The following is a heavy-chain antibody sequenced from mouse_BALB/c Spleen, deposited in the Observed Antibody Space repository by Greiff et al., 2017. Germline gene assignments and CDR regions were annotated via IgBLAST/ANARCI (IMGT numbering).Heavy chain of an antibody. J-gene: IGHJ4*01. V-gene: IGHV1-87*01. CDR1: GYTFTSYW. D-gene: IGHD1-1*01. CDR2: IYPGDGDT. Sequence: VQLQQSGAELARPGASVKLSCKASGYTFTSYWMQWVKQRPGQGLEWIGAIYPGDGDTRYTQKFKGKATLTADKSSSTAYMQLSSLASEDSAVYYCARTLLRGDAMDYWGQGTSVTVSS. CDR3: ARTLLRGDAMDY.